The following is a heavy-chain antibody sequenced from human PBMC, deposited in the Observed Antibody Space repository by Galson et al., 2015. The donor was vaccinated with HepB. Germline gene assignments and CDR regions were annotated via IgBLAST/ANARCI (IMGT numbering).Heavy chain of an antibody. V-gene: IGHV3-11*01. CDR2: ISSSGSTI. Sequence: SLRLSCAASGFTFSDYYMSWIRQAPGKGLEWVSYISSSGSTIYYADSVKGRFTISRDNAKNSLYLQMNSLRAEDTAVYYCASDDSSGYRPSGYFQHWGQGTLVTVSS. J-gene: IGHJ1*01. CDR1: GFTFSDYY. CDR3: ASDDSSGYRPSGYFQH. D-gene: IGHD3-22*01.